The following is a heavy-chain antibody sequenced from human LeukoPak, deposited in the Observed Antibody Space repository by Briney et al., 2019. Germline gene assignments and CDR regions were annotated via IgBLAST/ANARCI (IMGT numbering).Heavy chain of an antibody. J-gene: IGHJ4*02. CDR1: GFTFSSYA. CDR3: AKGDGARPAIAGGDY. D-gene: IGHD5-24*01. V-gene: IGHV3-23*01. CDR2: ISGSGGTT. Sequence: GGSLRLSCAASGFTFSSYAMSWVRQAPGKGLEWVSSISGSGGTTNYADSVKGRFTISRDNSNNTLYLQMNSLRGEDTAVYYCAKGDGARPAIAGGDYWGQGTLVTVSS.